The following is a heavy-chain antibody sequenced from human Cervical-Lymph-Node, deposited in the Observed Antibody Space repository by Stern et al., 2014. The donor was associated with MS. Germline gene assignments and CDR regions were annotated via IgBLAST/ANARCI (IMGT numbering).Heavy chain of an antibody. Sequence: QLQLQESGPGLVRPSQTLSLTCTVSGGSINSSGYYWTWIRQLPGMGLEWIGYIYYSGSTSYNPSLKSRVTISIDTSKNQFSLKLTSVTAADTAVYYCSTYKWEREPTSRFDSWGQGALVTVSS. V-gene: IGHV4-31*03. CDR3: STYKWEREPTSRFDS. D-gene: IGHD1-20*01. CDR1: GGSINSSGYY. CDR2: IYYSGST. J-gene: IGHJ4*02.